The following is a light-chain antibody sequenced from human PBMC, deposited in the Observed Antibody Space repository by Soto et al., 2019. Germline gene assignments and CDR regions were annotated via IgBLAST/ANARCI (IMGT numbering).Light chain of an antibody. CDR3: QQYQTYSRT. Sequence: DIQMTQSPSTVSASVGDRITITCRASQSINTWLAWYRQRPGEATQLLIYDGSTLAMGVPSRFSGNVSRTDFTLSISKLQPDDFATFYCQQYQTYSRTFGQGTKVEVK. J-gene: IGKJ1*01. V-gene: IGKV1-5*01. CDR2: DGS. CDR1: QSINTW.